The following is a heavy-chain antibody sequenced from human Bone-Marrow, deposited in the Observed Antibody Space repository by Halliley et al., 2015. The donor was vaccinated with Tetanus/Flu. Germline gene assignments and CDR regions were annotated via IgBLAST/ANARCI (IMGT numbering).Heavy chain of an antibody. CDR3: ARSADLTK. V-gene: IGHV3-21*01. D-gene: IGHD4-4*01. Sequence: SLRLSCAASGFTFSGYSMNWVRQGPGKGLEWVSSMTSSGSYKYYADSVKGRFTISRDNAKNSLYPEMNSLRGEDTAVYYCARSADLTKWGQGTLVTVSS. CDR2: MTSSGSYK. CDR1: GFTFSGYS. J-gene: IGHJ4*02.